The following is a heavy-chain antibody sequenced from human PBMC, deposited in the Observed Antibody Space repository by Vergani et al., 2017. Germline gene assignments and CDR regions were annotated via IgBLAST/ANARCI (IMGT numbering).Heavy chain of an antibody. CDR1: GFTFSSYA. CDR3: ARDPGYSYGYGAFDI. Sequence: QVQLVESGGGVVQPGRSLRLSCAASGFTFSSYAMHWVRQAPGKGLEWVSVIYSGGSTYYADSVKGRFTISRDNSKNTLYLQMNSLRAEDTAVYYCARDPGYSYGYGAFDIWGQGTMVTVSS. CDR2: IYSGGST. V-gene: IGHV3-NL1*01. D-gene: IGHD5-18*01. J-gene: IGHJ3*02.